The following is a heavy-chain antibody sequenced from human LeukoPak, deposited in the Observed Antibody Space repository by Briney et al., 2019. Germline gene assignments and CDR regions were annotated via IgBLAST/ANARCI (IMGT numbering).Heavy chain of an antibody. CDR1: GYTFTGYY. CDR2: INPNSGGT. J-gene: IGHJ3*01. CDR3: ARGDTGYLNRDAFDV. Sequence: ASVKVSCKASGYTFTGYYMHWVRQAPGQGLEWMGWINPNSGGTNYAQKFQGRVTMTRDTSISTAYMEPSRLRSDDTAIYYCARGDTGYLNRDAFDVWGQGTMVTVSS. V-gene: IGHV1-2*02. D-gene: IGHD3-9*01.